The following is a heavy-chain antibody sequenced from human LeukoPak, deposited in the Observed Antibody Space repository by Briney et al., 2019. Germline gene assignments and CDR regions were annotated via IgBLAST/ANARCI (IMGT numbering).Heavy chain of an antibody. V-gene: IGHV4-39*01. J-gene: IGHJ5*02. CDR1: GDSISTINYY. CDR3: AGRGRTTITSRAFDP. D-gene: IGHD1-14*01. Sequence: SETLSLTCTVSGDSISTINYYWGWIRQPPGKGLEWIGDIYYSGSTYYNPSLKSRVTISVDTSKNQFSLKLSSVTAADTAVYYCAGRGRTTITSRAFDPWGQGTLVTVSS. CDR2: IYYSGST.